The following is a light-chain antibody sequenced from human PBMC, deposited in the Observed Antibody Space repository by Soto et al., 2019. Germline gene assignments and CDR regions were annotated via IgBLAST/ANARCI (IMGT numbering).Light chain of an antibody. J-gene: IGKJ5*01. CDR2: GAS. Sequence: EVVRTQSPATLSVSAGERATLSCRASQSVSSNLAWYQQKPGQAPRLLIYGASTRATGIPARFSGSGSGTEFTLTISSLQSEDFAVYYCQQYYNWPPNTFGQGTRLEIK. CDR1: QSVSSN. V-gene: IGKV3-15*01. CDR3: QQYYNWPPNT.